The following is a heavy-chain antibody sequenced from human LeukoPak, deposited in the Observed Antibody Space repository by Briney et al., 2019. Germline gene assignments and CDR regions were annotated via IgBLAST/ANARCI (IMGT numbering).Heavy chain of an antibody. Sequence: SVKVSCKASGGTFSSYAISWVRQAPGQGLEWMGRIIPILGIANYAQKFQGRVTITADKSTSTAYMELSSLRSEDTAVYYCARDLAEHYDILTGYYPQGFDYWGQGTLVTVSS. J-gene: IGHJ4*02. CDR3: ARDLAEHYDILTGYYPQGFDY. D-gene: IGHD3-9*01. CDR1: GGTFSSYA. V-gene: IGHV1-69*04. CDR2: IIPILGIA.